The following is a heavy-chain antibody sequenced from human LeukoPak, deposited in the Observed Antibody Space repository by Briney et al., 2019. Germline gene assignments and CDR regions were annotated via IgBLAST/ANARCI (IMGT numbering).Heavy chain of an antibody. CDR1: GGSISSYY. D-gene: IGHD4-17*01. J-gene: IGHJ6*03. V-gene: IGHV4-59*01. CDR2: IYYSGST. CDR3: TRDGDYGDYYYYMDV. Sequence: SETLSLTCTVSGGSISSYYWSWIRQPPGKGLEWIGYIYYSGSTNYNPSLKSRVTISVDKSKNQFSLKLSSVTAADTAVYYCTRDGDYGDYYYYMDVWGKGTTVTVSS.